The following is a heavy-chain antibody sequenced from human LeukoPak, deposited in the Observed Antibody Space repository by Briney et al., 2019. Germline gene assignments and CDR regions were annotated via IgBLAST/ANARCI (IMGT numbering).Heavy chain of an antibody. D-gene: IGHD2-2*01. Sequence: GGSLRLSCAASGFSLTTYEMTWVRQAPGKGLEWVSFITSDGSPTFYADSVKGRFTIFRDNAKNSLYLQMNSLRAEDTALYYCAKGRDKYQLLSKNWFDPWGQGTLVTVSS. CDR2: ITSDGSPT. CDR1: GFSLTTYE. CDR3: AKGRDKYQLLSKNWFDP. V-gene: IGHV3-48*03. J-gene: IGHJ5*02.